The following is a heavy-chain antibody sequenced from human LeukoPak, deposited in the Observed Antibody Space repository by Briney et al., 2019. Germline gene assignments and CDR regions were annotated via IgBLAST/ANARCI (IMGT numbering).Heavy chain of an antibody. Sequence: ASVKVSCKASGYTFTGYYMHWVRQAPGQGLEWMGWINPNSGGTNYAQKFQGWVTMTRDTFISTAYMELSRLRSDDTAVYYCARTTPPSTTTYYDFWSGYYADYYGMDVWGQGTTVTVSS. CDR1: GYTFTGYY. CDR3: ARTTPPSTTTYYDFWSGYYADYYGMDV. D-gene: IGHD3-3*01. CDR2: INPNSGGT. V-gene: IGHV1-2*04. J-gene: IGHJ6*02.